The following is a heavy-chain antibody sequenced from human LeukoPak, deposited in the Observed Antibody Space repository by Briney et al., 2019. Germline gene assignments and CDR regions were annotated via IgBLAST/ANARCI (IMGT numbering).Heavy chain of an antibody. J-gene: IGHJ3*02. Sequence: PSETLSLTCTVSGASISSYYWSWIRLPPGKGLQWIGHIYYTGSTNYHPSLKSRVTMSVHTSQNQFSLKLSSVTAADTTVYYCARVFGTGGKDPVDAFDIWGQGTMVTVSS. CDR1: GASISSYY. CDR3: ARVFGTGGKDPVDAFDI. D-gene: IGHD3-3*01. CDR2: IYYTGST. V-gene: IGHV4-59*08.